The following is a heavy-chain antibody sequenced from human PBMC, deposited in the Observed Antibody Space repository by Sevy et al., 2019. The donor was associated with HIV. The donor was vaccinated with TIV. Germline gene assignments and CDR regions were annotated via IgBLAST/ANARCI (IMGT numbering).Heavy chain of an antibody. D-gene: IGHD1-26*01. J-gene: IGHJ6*02. Sequence: ASVKVSCKASGYTFTSYGISWVRQAPGQGLEWMGWISAYNGNTNYAQKLQGRVTMTTDTSTSTAYMEQRSLRSDDTAVYYCARDRGFKGGSYRLYYYYGMDVWGQGTTVTVSS. CDR2: ISAYNGNT. CDR3: ARDRGFKGGSYRLYYYYGMDV. CDR1: GYTFTSYG. V-gene: IGHV1-18*01.